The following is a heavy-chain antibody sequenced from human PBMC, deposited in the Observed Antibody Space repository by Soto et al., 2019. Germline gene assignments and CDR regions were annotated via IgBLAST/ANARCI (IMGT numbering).Heavy chain of an antibody. CDR1: GFTFKSYA. CDR3: VRGGGGGLFDP. J-gene: IGHJ5*02. V-gene: IGHV3-11*06. CDR2: ISPGSRYP. D-gene: IGHD2-15*01. Sequence: LRLSCAASGFTFKSYAVSWIRQAPGKGLEWLSYISPGSRYPAYADSVKGRFTISRDNAKRSLYLQMMSLTAEDTAIYYCVRGGGGGLFDPWGQGTMVTVSS.